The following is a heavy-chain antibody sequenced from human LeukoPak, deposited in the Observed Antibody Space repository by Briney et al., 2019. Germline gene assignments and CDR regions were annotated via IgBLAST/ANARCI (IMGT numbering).Heavy chain of an antibody. V-gene: IGHV3-33*01. CDR1: GFTFSSYG. D-gene: IGHD5-18*01. J-gene: IGHJ4*02. Sequence: GGSLRLSCAASGFTFSSYGMHWVRQAPGKGLEWVAVIWYDGSNKYYADSVKGRFTVSRDNSKNTLYLQMNSLRAEDTAVYYCARDGRGYSYGTDYWGQGTLVTVSS. CDR2: IWYDGSNK. CDR3: ARDGRGYSYGTDY.